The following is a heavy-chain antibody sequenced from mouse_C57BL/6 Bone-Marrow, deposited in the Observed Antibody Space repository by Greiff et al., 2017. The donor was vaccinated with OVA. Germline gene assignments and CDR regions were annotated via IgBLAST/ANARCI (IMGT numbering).Heavy chain of an antibody. CDR3: VRDDHYGSSPYYDAMDY. CDR2: IRSKSSNYAT. CDR1: GFTFNTYA. J-gene: IGHJ4*01. Sequence: EVKLMESGGGLVQPKGSLKLSCAASGFTFNTYAMHWVRQAPGKGLEWVARIRSKSSNYATYYADSVKARFTISRDDSQSMLYLQMNNLKTEDTAMYYCVRDDHYGSSPYYDAMDYWGQGTSVTVSS. V-gene: IGHV10-3*01. D-gene: IGHD1-1*01.